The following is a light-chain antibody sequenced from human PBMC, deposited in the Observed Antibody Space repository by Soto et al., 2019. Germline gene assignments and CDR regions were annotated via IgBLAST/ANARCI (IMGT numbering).Light chain of an antibody. CDR3: ASWDGSLNGFV. CDR1: SSNIGGNT. CDR2: SNN. Sequence: QSVLTQPPSASGTPGQTVTISCSGSSSNIGGNTVPWYQQLPGTAPKLLIYSNNKRPSGVPDRFSASKSGTSASLAISGLQSEDEADYYCASWDGSLNGFVFGTGTKVTVL. J-gene: IGLJ1*01. V-gene: IGLV1-44*01.